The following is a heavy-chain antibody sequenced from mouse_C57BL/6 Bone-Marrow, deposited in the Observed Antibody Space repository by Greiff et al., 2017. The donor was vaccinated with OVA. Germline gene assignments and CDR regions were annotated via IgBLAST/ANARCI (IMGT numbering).Heavy chain of an antibody. J-gene: IGHJ2*01. V-gene: IGHV1-69*01. CDR3: ARKGYDY. Sequence: VQLQQPGAELVMPGASVKLSCKASGYTFTSYWMHWVKQRPGQGLEWIGEIDPPDSYTNYNQKFKGKSTLTVDKSSSTAYMQLSSLTSEDSAVYYCARKGYDYGGQGTTLTVSS. CDR2: IDPPDSYT. D-gene: IGHD2-2*01. CDR1: GYTFTSYW.